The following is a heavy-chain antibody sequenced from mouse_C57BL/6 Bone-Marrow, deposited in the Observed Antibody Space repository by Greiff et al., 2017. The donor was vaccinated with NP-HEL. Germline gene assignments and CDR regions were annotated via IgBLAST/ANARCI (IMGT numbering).Heavy chain of an antibody. CDR3: ASSYDYPFAY. V-gene: IGHV1-63*01. J-gene: IGHJ3*01. CDR1: GYTFTNYW. D-gene: IGHD2-4*01. CDR2: IYPGGGYT. Sequence: QVQLKESGAELVRPGTSVKMSCKASGYTFTNYWIGWAKQRPGHGLEWIGDIYPGGGYTNYNEKFKGKATLTADKSSSTAYMQFSSLTSEDSAIYYCASSYDYPFAYWGQGTLVTVSA.